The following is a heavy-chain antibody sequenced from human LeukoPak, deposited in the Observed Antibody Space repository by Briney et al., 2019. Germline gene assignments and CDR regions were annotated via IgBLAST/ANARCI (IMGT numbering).Heavy chain of an antibody. J-gene: IGHJ4*02. CDR2: IYYSGST. CDR1: GGSISSSGYY. CDR3: ARRRPKSMGRYFDY. Sequence: PSETLSLTCTVSGGSISSSGYYWGWLRQPPRKGLEWIGSIYYSGSTYYNPSLKSRVTISVDTSKKQLSLKLSSVTAADTAVYYCARRRPKSMGRYFDYWGQGTLVTVSS. V-gene: IGHV4-39*01. D-gene: IGHD3-10*01.